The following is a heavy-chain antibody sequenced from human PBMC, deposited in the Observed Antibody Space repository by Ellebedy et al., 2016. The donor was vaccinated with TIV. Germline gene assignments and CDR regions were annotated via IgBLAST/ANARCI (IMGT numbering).Heavy chain of an antibody. CDR1: GFTFSNFA. V-gene: IGHV3-23*01. D-gene: IGHD1-26*01. CDR2: ISAGGGNT. CDR3: VKYTGSGTYYSRFDC. J-gene: IGHJ4*02. Sequence: GESLKISCAASGFTFSNFAISWVRQPPGKGLQWVSSISAGGGNTYYADSVKGRFTISRDNSKNPLYLQNNSLRAEDTAVYQCVKYTGSGTYYSRFDCWGQGTLVTVSS.